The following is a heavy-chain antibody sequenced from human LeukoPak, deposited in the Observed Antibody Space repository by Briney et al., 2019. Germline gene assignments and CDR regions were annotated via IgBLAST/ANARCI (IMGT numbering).Heavy chain of an antibody. D-gene: IGHD6-25*01. CDR1: GGSISSYY. V-gene: IGHV4-59*12. CDR2: IYYSGST. CDR3: ARGPLRHFDY. J-gene: IGHJ4*02. Sequence: SETLSLTCTVSGGSISSYYWSWIRQPPGKGLEWIGYIYYSGSTNYNPSLKSRVTISVDTSKSQFSLKLSSVTAADTAVYYCARGPLRHFDYWGQGTLVTVSS.